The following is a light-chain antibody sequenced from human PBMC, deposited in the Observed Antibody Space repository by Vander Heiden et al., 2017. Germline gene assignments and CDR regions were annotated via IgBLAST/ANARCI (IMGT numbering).Light chain of an antibody. V-gene: IGLV1-51*01. CDR3: GTWDNSRSAGV. CDR1: TPTLGHTH. J-gene: IGLJ2*01. CDR2: DNN. Sequence: QSVLTQPPSVSAAPGQTVTISCSGSTPTLGHTHVSWYQQRPGTAPKLLIYDNNKRHSGMPDRCSGSKSGTSATLGTTGLQTGEEADYYCGTWDNSRSAGVFGGGTKLTVL.